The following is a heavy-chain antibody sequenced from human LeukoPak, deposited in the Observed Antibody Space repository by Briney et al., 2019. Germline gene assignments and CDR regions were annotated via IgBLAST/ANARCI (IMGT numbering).Heavy chain of an antibody. J-gene: IGHJ4*02. V-gene: IGHV1-2*02. CDR1: GYTFTGYY. Sequence: ASVKVSCKASGYTFTGYYMHWVRQAPGQGLEWMGWINPNSGGANYAQKFQGRVTMTRDTSISTAYMELSRLRSDDTAVYYCARATKGGYEFDYWGQGTLVTVSS. CDR3: ARATKGGYEFDY. D-gene: IGHD5-12*01. CDR2: INPNSGGA.